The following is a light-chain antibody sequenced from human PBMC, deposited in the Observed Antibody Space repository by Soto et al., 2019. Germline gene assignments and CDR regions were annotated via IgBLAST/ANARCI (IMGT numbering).Light chain of an antibody. CDR1: QSISSY. V-gene: IGKV1-33*01. CDR2: DAS. CDR3: QQYDNLPLT. J-gene: IGKJ4*01. Sequence: DIQMPQSPSSLSASVGDRVTITCRASQSISSYLNWYQQKPGKAPKLLIYDASNLETGVPSRFSGSGSGTDFTFTISSLQPEDIATYYCQQYDNLPLTFGGGTKVDI.